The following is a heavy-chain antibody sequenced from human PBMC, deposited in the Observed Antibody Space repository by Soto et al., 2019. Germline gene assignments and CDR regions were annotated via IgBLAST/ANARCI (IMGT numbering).Heavy chain of an antibody. J-gene: IGHJ5*02. CDR2: IYYSGST. D-gene: IGHD3-9*01. CDR3: ARQSEGYDILTGYPPDNWFDP. Sequence: PSETLSLTCTVSGGSISSYYWSWIRQPPGKGLEWIGYIYYSGSTNYNPSLKSRVTISVDTSKNQFSLKLSSVTAADTAVYYCARQSEGYDILTGYPPDNWFDPWGQGTLVTVSS. CDR1: GGSISSYY. V-gene: IGHV4-59*08.